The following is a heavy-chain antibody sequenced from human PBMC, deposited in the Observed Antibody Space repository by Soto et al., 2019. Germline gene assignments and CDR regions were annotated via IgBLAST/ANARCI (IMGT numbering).Heavy chain of an antibody. CDR2: IYYSGST. CDR3: ARERVTTKNLDS. Sequence: SETLPLTCTVSGGSINSGGYFRNWIRQHPGKGLEWIGYIYYSGSTYYNPSLKSRVTISVDTSKNQFSLNLNSVTAADTAVYYCARERVTTKNLDSWGQGALVTVSS. CDR1: GGSINSGGYF. J-gene: IGHJ5*01. V-gene: IGHV4-31*03.